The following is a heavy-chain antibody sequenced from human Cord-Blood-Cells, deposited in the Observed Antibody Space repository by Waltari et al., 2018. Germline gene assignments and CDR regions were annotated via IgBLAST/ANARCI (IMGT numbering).Heavy chain of an antibody. D-gene: IGHD6-6*01. CDR3: AKDTTIYSSSSGADY. Sequence: EVQLLESGGGLVQPGGSLRLSCAASGFTFSSYAMSWVRQAPGKGLEWVSAISGSGGSTYYADSVNGRFTISRDNSKNTLYLQMNSLRAEDTAVYYCAKDTTIYSSSSGADYWGQGTLVTVSS. CDR1: GFTFSSYA. V-gene: IGHV3-23*01. J-gene: IGHJ4*02. CDR2: ISGSGGST.